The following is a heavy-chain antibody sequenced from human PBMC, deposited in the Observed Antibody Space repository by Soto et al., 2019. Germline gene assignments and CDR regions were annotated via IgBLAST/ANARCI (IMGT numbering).Heavy chain of an antibody. CDR1: GFTFSSYA. CDR3: AAGAARPVVRKYFDY. J-gene: IGHJ4*02. Sequence: GGSLRLSCAASGFTFSSYAMSWVRQAPGKGLEWVSAISGSGGSTYYADSVKGRFTISRDNSKNTLYLQMNSLRAEDTAVYYCAAGAARPVVRKYFDYWGQGTLVTVSS. D-gene: IGHD6-6*01. CDR2: ISGSGGST. V-gene: IGHV3-23*01.